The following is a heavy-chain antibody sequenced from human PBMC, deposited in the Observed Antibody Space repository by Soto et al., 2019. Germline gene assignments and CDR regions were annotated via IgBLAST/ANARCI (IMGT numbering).Heavy chain of an antibody. CDR1: GYTFTGYY. J-gene: IGHJ4*02. CDR3: AREGNYYDSSGYYYFDY. D-gene: IGHD3-22*01. V-gene: IGHV1-2*04. CDR2: INPNSGGT. Sequence: GASVKVSCKASGYTFTGYYMHWVRQAPGQGLEWMGWINPNSGGTNYAQKFQGWVTMTRDTSISTAYMELSRLRSDDTAVYYCAREGNYYDSSGYYYFDYWGQGTLVTVSS.